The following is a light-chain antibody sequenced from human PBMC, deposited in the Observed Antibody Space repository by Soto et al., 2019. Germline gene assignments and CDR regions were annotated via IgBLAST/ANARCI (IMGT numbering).Light chain of an antibody. V-gene: IGKV1-39*01. Sequence: DIQMTQSPSSLSASVGDRVTITCRASQNIARYLSWYQQKPGKATQLLISAASTLQSGVPSRFSGSGSGTDFTLTISSLQPEDFSTYYCQQSFTTPWTFGQGTKVEIK. J-gene: IGKJ1*01. CDR1: QNIARY. CDR3: QQSFTTPWT. CDR2: AAS.